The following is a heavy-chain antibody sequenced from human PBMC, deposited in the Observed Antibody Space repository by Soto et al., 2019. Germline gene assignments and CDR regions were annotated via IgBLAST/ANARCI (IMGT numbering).Heavy chain of an antibody. J-gene: IGHJ4*02. Sequence: SVKVSCKASGGTFSSYAISWVRQAPERGLEWMGGIIPIFGTANYAQKFQGRVTITADESTSTAYMELSSLRSEDTAVYYCARDTGGSWYYWGQGTLVTVSS. V-gene: IGHV1-69*13. CDR1: GGTFSSYA. CDR2: IIPIFGTA. CDR3: ARDTGGSWYY. D-gene: IGHD3-16*01.